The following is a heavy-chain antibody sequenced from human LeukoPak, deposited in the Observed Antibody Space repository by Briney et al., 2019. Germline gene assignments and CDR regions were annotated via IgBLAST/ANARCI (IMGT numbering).Heavy chain of an antibody. Sequence: ASVKVSCKASADTFNTFDISWVRQAPGHGLQWMGRISVHNGNSKYAQRFQGRVTLTIDRVTRTAHLELRSLRSDDTAVYYCARAPPAYCSSSSCDAFFGGWFDPWGQGTLVTVSS. CDR3: ARAPPAYCSSSSCDAFFGGWFDP. CDR1: ADTFNTFD. D-gene: IGHD2-2*01. CDR2: ISVHNGNS. V-gene: IGHV1-18*01. J-gene: IGHJ5*02.